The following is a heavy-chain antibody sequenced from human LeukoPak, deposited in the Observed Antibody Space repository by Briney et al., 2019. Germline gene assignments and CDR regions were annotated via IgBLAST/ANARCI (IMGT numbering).Heavy chain of an antibody. Sequence: PGGSLRLSCAASGFTFSNAWMTWVRQAPGKGLEWVGRIYGNADGWTTDYAAPVKGRFTISRDDSKNTLYLQMNSLKTEDTAVYYCTTDSYCSTTTCYASSNYYYGLDAWGQGTSVTVSS. D-gene: IGHD2-2*01. CDR2: IYGNADGWTT. CDR1: GFTFSNAW. CDR3: TTDSYCSTTTCYASSNYYYGLDA. V-gene: IGHV3-15*05. J-gene: IGHJ6*02.